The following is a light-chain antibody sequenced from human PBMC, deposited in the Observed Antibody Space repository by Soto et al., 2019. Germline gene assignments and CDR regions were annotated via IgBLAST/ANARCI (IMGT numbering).Light chain of an antibody. CDR3: QLSNFLPFC. V-gene: IGKV3-11*01. CDR2: GAS. J-gene: IGKJ5*01. CDR1: QSVGTF. Sequence: EIVCTHSRATLSLSPRERATLSCRASQSVGTFFAWYQQKPGQAPRLLIYGASTRATGIPARFSGTGSETDFTLTIIGLQSEDSAVYFCQLSNFLPFCFGEGGRLE.